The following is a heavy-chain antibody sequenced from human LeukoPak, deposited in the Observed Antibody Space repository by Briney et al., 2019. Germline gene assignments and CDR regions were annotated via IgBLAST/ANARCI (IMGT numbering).Heavy chain of an antibody. V-gene: IGHV4-59*01. CDR3: ARERSDSIFDY. J-gene: IGHJ4*02. Sequence: SEILSLTCTVSGGSISSYYWSWIRQPPGKGLEWIGYIYYSGSTNYNPSLKSRVTISVDTSKNQFSLELSSVTAADTAVYYCARERSDSIFDYWGQGTLVTVSS. CDR2: IYYSGST. D-gene: IGHD2-21*02. CDR1: GGSISSYY.